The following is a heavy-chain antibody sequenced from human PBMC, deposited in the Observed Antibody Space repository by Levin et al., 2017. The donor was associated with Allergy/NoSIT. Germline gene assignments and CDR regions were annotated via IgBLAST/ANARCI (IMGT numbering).Heavy chain of an antibody. J-gene: IGHJ4*02. Sequence: GESLKISCAASGFTFSNAWMSWVRQAPGKGLEWVGRIKSKTDGGTTDYAAPVKGRFTISRDDSKNTLYLQMNSLKTEDTAVYYCTTDPPNFIVGATLRYGGRDYWGQGTLVTVSS. CDR1: GFTFSNAW. V-gene: IGHV3-15*01. CDR3: TTDPPNFIVGATLRYGGRDY. CDR2: IKSKTDGGTT. D-gene: IGHD1-26*01.